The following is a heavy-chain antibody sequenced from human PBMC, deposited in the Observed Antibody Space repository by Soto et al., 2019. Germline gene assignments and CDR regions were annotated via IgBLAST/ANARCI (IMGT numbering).Heavy chain of an antibody. CDR3: ATEIRCPSEGRRWSYFDY. D-gene: IGHD2-15*01. J-gene: IGHJ4*02. V-gene: IGHV3-43*01. CDR2: ISWGGSTR. Sequence: PGGSLRLSCAASGFTFSYYCMHWIRQSPGKGLEWVSYISWGGSTRYYADSVKGRFTISRDNTKDSLYLQMTSLTAEDTALYYCATEIRCPSEGRRWSYFDYWGQGTLVTVSS. CDR1: GFTFSYYC.